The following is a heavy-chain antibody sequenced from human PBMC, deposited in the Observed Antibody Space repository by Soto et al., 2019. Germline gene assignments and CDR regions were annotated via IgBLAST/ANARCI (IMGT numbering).Heavy chain of an antibody. J-gene: IGHJ4*02. Sequence: SETLSLTCAVYGGSFSGYYWSWIRQPPGKGLEWIGEINHSGSTNYNPSLKSRVTISVDTSKNQFSLKLSSVTAADTAVYYCARGSVVPAAKVGYFDYWGQGTLVTVSS. CDR2: INHSGST. V-gene: IGHV4-34*01. CDR1: GGSFSGYY. CDR3: ARGSVVPAAKVGYFDY. D-gene: IGHD2-2*01.